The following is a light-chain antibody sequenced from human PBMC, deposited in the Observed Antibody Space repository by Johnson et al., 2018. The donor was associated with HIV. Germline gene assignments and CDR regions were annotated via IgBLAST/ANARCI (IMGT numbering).Light chain of an antibody. J-gene: IGLJ1*01. CDR2: DNN. CDR1: SSNIGNNY. V-gene: IGLV1-51*01. CDR3: GTWDISLSALYV. Sequence: QSVLTQPPSVSAAPGQKVTISCSGSSSNIGNNYVSWYQQLPGTAPKLLIYDNNKRPSGIPDRFSGSKSGTSATLGITGLQTGDEADYYCGTWDISLSALYVFGTGTKVTVL.